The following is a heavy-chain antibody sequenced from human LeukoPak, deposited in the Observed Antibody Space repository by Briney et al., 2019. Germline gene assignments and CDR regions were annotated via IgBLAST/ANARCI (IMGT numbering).Heavy chain of an antibody. CDR1: GFTYNSHA. V-gene: IGHV3-23*01. Sequence: GGSLRLSCVASGFTYNSHAMSWVRQAPGKGLEWVSGISANGANTYYTDSVRGRFTISRDNSKNTVYLQMSSLSAEDTAIYYCAKDQGFSYYYLDYWGQGILVTVSS. CDR2: ISANGANT. D-gene: IGHD5-18*01. J-gene: IGHJ4*02. CDR3: AKDQGFSYYYLDY.